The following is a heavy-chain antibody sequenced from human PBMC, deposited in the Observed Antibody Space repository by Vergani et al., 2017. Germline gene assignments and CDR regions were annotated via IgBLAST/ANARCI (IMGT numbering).Heavy chain of an antibody. CDR1: GGTFSSYA. D-gene: IGHD2-15*01. CDR2: ISPIFGTA. J-gene: IGHJ5*02. CDR3: ARVGGVVVGAATHGWFDP. Sequence: QVQLVQSGAEVKQPGSSVKVSCKASGGTFSSYAISWVRQAPGKGLEWMGGISPIFGTANYAPKFQGRVTITADESTSTAYMELSSLRSEDTAVYYCARVGGVVVGAATHGWFDPWGQGTLVTVSS. V-gene: IGHV1-69*01.